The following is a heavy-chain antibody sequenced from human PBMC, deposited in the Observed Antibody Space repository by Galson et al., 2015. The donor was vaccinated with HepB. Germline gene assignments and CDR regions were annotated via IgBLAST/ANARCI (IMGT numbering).Heavy chain of an antibody. CDR1: GFTFSSYA. J-gene: IGHJ4*02. Sequence: SLRLSCAASGFTFSSYAMSWVRQAPGKGLEWVSAISGSGGSTYYADSVKGRFTISRDNSKNTLYLQMNSLRAEDTAVYYCAKVLVGATTEDYWGQGTLVTVSS. D-gene: IGHD1-26*01. CDR2: ISGSGGST. V-gene: IGHV3-23*01. CDR3: AKVLVGATTEDY.